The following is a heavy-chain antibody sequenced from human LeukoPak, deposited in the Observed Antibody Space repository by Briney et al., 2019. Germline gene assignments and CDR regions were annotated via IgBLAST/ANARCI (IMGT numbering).Heavy chain of an antibody. D-gene: IGHD5-12*01. Sequence: PGGSLRLSCEASGFTFSSYNMNWVRQAPGKGLEWVSYITNSGNTLYYADSVKGRFTISRDNAKNSLYLQMNSLRADDTAVYYCAREATEAAFDYWGQGTLVTVSS. CDR1: GFTFSSYN. V-gene: IGHV3-48*04. CDR2: ITNSGNTL. J-gene: IGHJ4*02. CDR3: AREATEAAFDY.